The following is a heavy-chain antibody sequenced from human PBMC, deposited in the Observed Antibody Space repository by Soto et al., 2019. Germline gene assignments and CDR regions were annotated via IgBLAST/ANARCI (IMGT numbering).Heavy chain of an antibody. CDR1: GYTFTSYG. CDR3: ARESYGEDYYYYYMDV. CDR2: ISAYNGNT. Sequence: ASVKVSCKASGYTFTSYGISWVRQAPGQGLEWMGWISAYNGNTNYAQKLQGRVTMTTDTSTSTAYMELRSLRSDDTAVYYCARESYGEDYYYYYMDVWGKGTTVTVSS. J-gene: IGHJ6*03. V-gene: IGHV1-18*01. D-gene: IGHD4-17*01.